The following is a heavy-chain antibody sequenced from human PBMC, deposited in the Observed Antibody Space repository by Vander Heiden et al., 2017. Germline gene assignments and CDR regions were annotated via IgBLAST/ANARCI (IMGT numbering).Heavy chain of an antibody. V-gene: IGHV3-15*01. J-gene: IGHJ4*02. CDR3: TTENGVCPPLCFDY. CDR1: GFTFSNAW. CDR2: IKSKTDGGTT. D-gene: IGHD2-8*01. Sequence: EVQLVESGGGLVKPGGSLRLSCAASGFTFSNAWMSWVRQAPGKGLEWVGRIKSKTDGGTTDYAAPVKGRFTISRDDSKNTLYLQMNSLKTEDTAVYYCTTENGVCPPLCFDYWGQGTLVTVSS.